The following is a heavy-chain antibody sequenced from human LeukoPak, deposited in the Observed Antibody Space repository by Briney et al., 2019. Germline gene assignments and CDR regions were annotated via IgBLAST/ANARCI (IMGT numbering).Heavy chain of an antibody. V-gene: IGHV4-59*08. CDR2: IYYSENT. J-gene: IGHJ5*02. CDR3: ARHEMCDNSPYSTGRWFDP. Sequence: SETLSLTCAVSGGSISNYYWSWIRQPPGKGLEWIGHIYYSENTNYNPSLNSRVTISLDTSKNQVSLRLASVTAADTAIYYCARHEMCDNSPYSTGRWFDPWGHGTPVTVSS. CDR1: GGSISNYY. D-gene: IGHD2-15*01.